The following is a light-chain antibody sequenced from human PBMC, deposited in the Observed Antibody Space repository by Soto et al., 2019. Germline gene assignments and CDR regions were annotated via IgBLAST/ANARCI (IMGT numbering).Light chain of an antibody. CDR2: SNN. CDR1: SSNIGSNA. Sequence: QSVLTQPPSASGTPGQRVTISCSGSSSNIGSNAVNWFQQLPGTAPQLLIYSNNQRPSGVPDRFSGSKSGTSASLAISALQSEDEADYYCAAWDDSLNGYVFGNGTKVTV. CDR3: AAWDDSLNGYV. V-gene: IGLV1-44*01. J-gene: IGLJ1*01.